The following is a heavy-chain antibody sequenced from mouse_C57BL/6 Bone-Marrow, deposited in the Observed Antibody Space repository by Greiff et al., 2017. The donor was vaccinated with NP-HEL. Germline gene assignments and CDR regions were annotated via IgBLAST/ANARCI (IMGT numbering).Heavy chain of an antibody. CDR1: GFTFSSYT. V-gene: IGHV5-9*01. Sequence: DVMLVESGGGLVKPGGSLKLSCAASGFTFSSYTMSWVRQTPEKRLEWVATISGGGGNTYYPDSVKGRFTISRDNAKNTLYLAMSRLRCEKTALYDCARQLRLARFAYWGQGTLVTVSA. J-gene: IGHJ3*01. CDR2: ISGGGGNT. CDR3: ARQLRLARFAY. D-gene: IGHD3-2*02.